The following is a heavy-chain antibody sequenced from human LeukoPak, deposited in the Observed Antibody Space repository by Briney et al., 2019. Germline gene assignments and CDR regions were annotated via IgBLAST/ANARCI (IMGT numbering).Heavy chain of an antibody. D-gene: IGHD6-6*01. CDR3: ARDFGIAARHTYYYYMDV. CDR1: GGSISSYY. Sequence: SETLSLTXTVSGGSISSYYWSWIRQPAGKGLEWIGRIYTSGSTNYNPSLKSRVTMSVDTSKNQFSLKLSSVTAADTAVYYCARDFGIAARHTYYYYMDVWGKGTTVTVSS. V-gene: IGHV4-4*07. CDR2: IYTSGST. J-gene: IGHJ6*03.